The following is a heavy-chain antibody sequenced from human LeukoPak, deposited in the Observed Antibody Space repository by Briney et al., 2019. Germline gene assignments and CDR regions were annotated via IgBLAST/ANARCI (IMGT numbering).Heavy chain of an antibody. Sequence: AASVKVSCKASGYTFTSYDINWVRQATGQGLEWMGWMNPNSGNTGYAQKFQGRVTMTEDTSTDTAYMELSSLRSEDTAVYYCATARPYYYDSSGHGDAFDIWGQGTMATVSS. CDR1: GYTFTSYD. CDR3: ATARPYYYDSSGHGDAFDI. V-gene: IGHV1-8*01. CDR2: MNPNSGNT. J-gene: IGHJ3*02. D-gene: IGHD3-22*01.